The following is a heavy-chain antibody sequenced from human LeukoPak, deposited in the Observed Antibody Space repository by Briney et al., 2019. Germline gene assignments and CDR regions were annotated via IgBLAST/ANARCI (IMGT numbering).Heavy chain of an antibody. V-gene: IGHV3-30*03. CDR3: ARAQYCSGGSCYGPAFDI. J-gene: IGHJ3*02. CDR1: GFTFSSYG. D-gene: IGHD2-15*01. CDR2: ISYDGSNK. Sequence: DPGGSLRLSCAASGFTFSSYGMHWVRQAPGKGLEWVAVISYDGSNKYYADSVKGRFTISRDNAKNSLYLQMNSLRAEDTALYYCARAQYCSGGSCYGPAFDIWGQGTMVTVSS.